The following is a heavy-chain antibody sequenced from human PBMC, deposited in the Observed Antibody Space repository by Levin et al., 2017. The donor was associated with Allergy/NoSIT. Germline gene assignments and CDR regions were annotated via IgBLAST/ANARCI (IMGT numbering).Heavy chain of an antibody. D-gene: IGHD3-3*01. CDR3: AGGYYKAAGPFDY. CDR1: GFTFTSYW. Sequence: GGSLRLSCAASGFTFTSYWMNWVRQAPGKGLEWVANIKKDGSETFYADAVKGRFTISRDNAKESLFLELSSLRAEDTVLYYCAGGYYKAAGPFDYWGQGNLVTVSS. CDR2: IKKDGSET. J-gene: IGHJ4*02. V-gene: IGHV3-7*01.